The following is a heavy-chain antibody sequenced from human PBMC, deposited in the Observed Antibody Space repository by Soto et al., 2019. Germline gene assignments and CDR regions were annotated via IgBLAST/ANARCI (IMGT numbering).Heavy chain of an antibody. CDR3: ATYYDILTGYPRSYFDY. D-gene: IGHD3-9*01. CDR2: ISGSGGST. Sequence: GGSLRLSCAASGFTFSSYAMSWVRQAPGKGLEWVSAISGSGGSTYYADSVKGRFTISRDNSKNTLYLQMNSLRAEDTAVYYCATYYDILTGYPRSYFDYWGQGTLVTVSS. V-gene: IGHV3-23*01. CDR1: GFTFSSYA. J-gene: IGHJ4*02.